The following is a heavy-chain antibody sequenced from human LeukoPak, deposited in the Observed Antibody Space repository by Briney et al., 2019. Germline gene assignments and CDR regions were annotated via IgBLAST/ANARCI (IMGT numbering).Heavy chain of an antibody. D-gene: IGHD5-12*01. Sequence: GESLKISCKGSGYSFSTYWLAWVRQMPGKDLEWMGIIYPGDSDTRYSPSFQGQVTFSADKSISTAYLQWSSLKASDTAMYYCARSGYSGYAVDYWGQGTLVTVSS. V-gene: IGHV5-51*01. CDR3: ARSGYSGYAVDY. J-gene: IGHJ4*02. CDR2: IYPGDSDT. CDR1: GYSFSTYW.